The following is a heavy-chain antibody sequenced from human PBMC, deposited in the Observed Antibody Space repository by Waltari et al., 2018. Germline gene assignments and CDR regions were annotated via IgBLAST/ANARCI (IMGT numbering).Heavy chain of an antibody. J-gene: IGHJ4*02. CDR1: GFSLSTNRVS. Sequence: QITLTESGPTLVKPTQIHTLTCTFSGFSLSTNRVSVGCIRQPPGTALACLALMYWNDDKRYSPSLKSRLTITKDTSKNQVVLTMTNMDPVDTATYYCAHSDAVAGDYWGQGTLVTVSS. D-gene: IGHD6-19*01. CDR2: MYWNDDK. CDR3: AHSDAVAGDY. V-gene: IGHV2-5*01.